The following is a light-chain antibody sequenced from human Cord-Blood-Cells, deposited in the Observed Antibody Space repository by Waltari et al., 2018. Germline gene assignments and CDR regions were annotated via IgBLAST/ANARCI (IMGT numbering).Light chain of an antibody. CDR2: EGS. V-gene: IGLV2-23*03. CDR3: CSYAGSSTFVV. J-gene: IGLJ2*01. Sequence: QSALTQPAPVSGSPGQSITIPCTGTCSDVGSYTLVSWYQQPPGKAPKLMIYEGSNRPSGVSNLFSGSKSGNTASLTISGLQAEDEADYYCCSYAGSSTFVVFGGGTKLTVL. CDR1: CSDVGSYTL.